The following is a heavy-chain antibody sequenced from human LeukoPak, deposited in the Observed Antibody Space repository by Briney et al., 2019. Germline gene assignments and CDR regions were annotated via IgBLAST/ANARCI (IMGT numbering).Heavy chain of an antibody. D-gene: IGHD6-13*01. Sequence: ASVKVSCKASGYTFTGYYIHWVRQAPGQGLEWMGWINPNSGGTNYAQRFQGRVTMTRDTSISTAYMELSRLRSDDTAVYYCARGPRSYSSSWYNWFDPWGQGNLVTVSS. J-gene: IGHJ5*02. CDR1: GYTFTGYY. CDR3: ARGPRSYSSSWYNWFDP. CDR2: INPNSGGT. V-gene: IGHV1-2*02.